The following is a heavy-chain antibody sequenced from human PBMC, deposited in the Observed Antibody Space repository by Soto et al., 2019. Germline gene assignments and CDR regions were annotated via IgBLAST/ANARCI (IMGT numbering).Heavy chain of an antibody. D-gene: IGHD6-25*01. Sequence: GESLKISCKGSGYSFTTYWIGWVRQMPGKGLEWMAIIYPGDSDTRYSPSFQGQVTISADKSLSTAYLQWSSLKASDTAMYYCARRRYSSGRKEADYWGQGTLVPVSS. CDR1: GYSFTTYW. CDR2: IYPGDSDT. J-gene: IGHJ4*02. V-gene: IGHV5-51*01. CDR3: ARRRYSSGRKEADY.